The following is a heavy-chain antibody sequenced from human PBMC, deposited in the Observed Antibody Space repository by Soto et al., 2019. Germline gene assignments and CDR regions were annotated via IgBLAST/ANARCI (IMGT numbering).Heavy chain of an antibody. CDR3: AGSRITIFGVVINSWFDP. V-gene: IGHV4-34*01. CDR2: INHSGST. J-gene: IGHJ5*02. CDR1: GGCFSAYY. Sequence: SETLSLTCAVYGGCFSAYYWSWIRQPPGKGLEWIGEINHSGSTNYNPSLKSRVTISVDTANNQFSLKLSSVTAADTAVYYCAGSRITIFGVVINSWFDPWGQGTLVTVSS. D-gene: IGHD3-3*01.